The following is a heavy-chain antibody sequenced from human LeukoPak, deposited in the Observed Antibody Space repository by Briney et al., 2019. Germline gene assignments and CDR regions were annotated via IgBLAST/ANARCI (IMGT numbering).Heavy chain of an antibody. D-gene: IGHD2-21*01. CDR1: GFTFSSYW. CDR3: VRDVWGDRDSYFDY. CDR2: INSDGRSA. J-gene: IGHJ4*02. Sequence: GSLRLSCAASGFTFSSYWMHWVRQAPGKGLVWVSRINSDGRSASYVDSVKGRFTMSRDNAKNTLYLQMNSLRAEDTAIYYCVRDVWGDRDSYFDYWGQGTLVTVSS. V-gene: IGHV3-74*01.